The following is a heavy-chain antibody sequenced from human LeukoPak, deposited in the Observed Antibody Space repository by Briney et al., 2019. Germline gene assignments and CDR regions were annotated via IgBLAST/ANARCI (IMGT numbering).Heavy chain of an antibody. D-gene: IGHD3-16*01. Sequence: PGGSLRLSCAASGFTFSIYSMNWVRQAPAKGLEWVSSISSSSSYIYYADSVKGRFTISRDNAKNSLYLQMNSLRAEDTAVYYCARDLPGEAGYYYGMDVWGQGTTVTVSS. J-gene: IGHJ6*02. CDR1: GFTFSIYS. V-gene: IGHV3-21*01. CDR3: ARDLPGEAGYYYGMDV. CDR2: ISSSSSYI.